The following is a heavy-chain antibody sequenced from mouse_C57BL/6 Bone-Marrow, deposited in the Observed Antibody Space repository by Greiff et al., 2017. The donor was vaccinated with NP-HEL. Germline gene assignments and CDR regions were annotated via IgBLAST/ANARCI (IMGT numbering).Heavy chain of an antibody. CDR2: INPSHGGT. Sequence: QVQLQQPGTELVKPGASVKLSCKASGYTFTSYWLHWVKPRPGQGLEWIGNINPSHGGTNYNEKFKSKATLTVDKSSSTAYMQLSSLTSEDSAVYYCAAHYYGSSYWYFDVWGTGTTVTVSS. V-gene: IGHV1-53*01. J-gene: IGHJ1*03. CDR1: GYTFTSYW. D-gene: IGHD1-1*01. CDR3: AAHYYGSSYWYFDV.